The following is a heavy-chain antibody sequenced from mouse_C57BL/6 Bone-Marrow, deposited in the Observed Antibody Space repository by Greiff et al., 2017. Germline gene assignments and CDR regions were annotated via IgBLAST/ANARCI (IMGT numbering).Heavy chain of an antibody. J-gene: IGHJ2*01. CDR1: GYTFTSYG. CDR2: LYPRSGNT. CDR3: ARSRYSGYFDY. D-gene: IGHD2-12*01. V-gene: IGHV1-81*01. Sequence: VQLQQSGAELARPGASVKLSCKASGYTFTSYGISWVKQRTGQGLEWIGELYPRSGNTYSNAKFQGKDTLTADKSSSTAYMELRRLTAEDSAVYFCARSRYSGYFDYWGQGTTLTVSS.